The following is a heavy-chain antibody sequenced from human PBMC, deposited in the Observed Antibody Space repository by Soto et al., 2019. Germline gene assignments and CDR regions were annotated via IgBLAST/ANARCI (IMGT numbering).Heavy chain of an antibody. CDR1: GYTFTAYY. CDR2: INPRFGDT. Sequence: QVQLVQSGAELKEPGDSVRVSCEASGYTFTAYYIHWVRQAPGQGLEWMGWINPRFGDTSYAQDFQGRVSMTRNTSISTVYMELSRLTSDDPALYYCARNMDYYYGPGSGNGHGFWGQGTTVTVFS. V-gene: IGHV1-2*02. J-gene: IGHJ6*02. D-gene: IGHD3-10*01. CDR3: ARNMDYYYGPGSGNGHGF.